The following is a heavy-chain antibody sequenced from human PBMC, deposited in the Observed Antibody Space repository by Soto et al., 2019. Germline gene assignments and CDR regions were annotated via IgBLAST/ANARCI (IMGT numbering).Heavy chain of an antibody. V-gene: IGHV6-1*01. CDR3: TRDYDFWSGHLFDY. D-gene: IGHD3-3*01. CDR1: GDSVSYNSVV. CDR2: TYYRSKWYN. Sequence: SQTLSLTCTISGDSVSYNSVVWDWIRQSPSRGLEWLGRTYYRSKWYNDYAVSVKSRITINPDTSKDQFSLQLNSVTPEDTAVYYCTRDYDFWSGHLFDYWGQGTLVTVS. J-gene: IGHJ4*02.